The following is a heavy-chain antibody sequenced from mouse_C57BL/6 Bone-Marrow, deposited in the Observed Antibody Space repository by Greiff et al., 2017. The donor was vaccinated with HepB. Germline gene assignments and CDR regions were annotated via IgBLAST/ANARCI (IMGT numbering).Heavy chain of an antibody. J-gene: IGHJ4*01. V-gene: IGHV5-4*01. CDR1: GFTFSSYA. Sequence: EVQRVESGGGLVKPGGSLKLSCAASGFTFSSYAMSWVRQTPEKRLEWVATISDGGSYTYYPDNVKGRFTISRDNAKNNLYLQMSHLKSEDTAMYYCARVDYWGQGTSVTVSS. CDR3: ARVDY. CDR2: ISDGGSYT.